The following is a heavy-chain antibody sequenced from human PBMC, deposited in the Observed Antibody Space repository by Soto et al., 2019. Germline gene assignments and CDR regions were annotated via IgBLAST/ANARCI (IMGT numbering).Heavy chain of an antibody. V-gene: IGHV1-46*01. CDR3: ARDVGIASRPYLDY. Sequence: GASVKVSCKASGYTFTTYYMYWVRQAPGQGLEWMGIINPSGGSTSFAQKFQGRVTMTRDTSTSTVYMELISLTSEDTAVYYCARDVGIASRPYLDYWGQGTLVTVSS. CDR2: INPSGGST. J-gene: IGHJ4*02. CDR1: GYTFTTYY. D-gene: IGHD6-6*01.